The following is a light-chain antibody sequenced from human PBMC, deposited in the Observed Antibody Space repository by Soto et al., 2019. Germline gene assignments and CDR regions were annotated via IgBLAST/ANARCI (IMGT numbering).Light chain of an antibody. CDR2: DVS. CDR1: NTDVGGYNY. CDR3: NSYSSSTTLYL. J-gene: IGLJ1*01. V-gene: IGLV2-14*01. Sequence: QSVLTQPASVSGSPGQSITISCTGTNTDVGGYNYVSWYQQHPGKAPKLMISDVSNRPSGVSIRFPGSKSGNTASLTISGLQAEDEADYYCNSYSSSTTLYLFGTGTKVTVL.